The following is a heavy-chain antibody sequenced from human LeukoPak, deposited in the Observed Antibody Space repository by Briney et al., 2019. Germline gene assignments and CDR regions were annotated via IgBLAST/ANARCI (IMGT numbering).Heavy chain of an antibody. Sequence: GGSLRLSCAASGFTVSSNYMSWVRQAPGKGLEWVSVIYSGGNTFYAASEKGRFTVSRDNSKNTLYLQMTSLRAEDTAVYYCARADYYDSSGYNDYWGQGTLVTVSS. CDR2: IYSGGNT. D-gene: IGHD3-22*01. CDR1: GFTVSSNY. CDR3: ARADYYDSSGYNDY. V-gene: IGHV3-53*01. J-gene: IGHJ4*02.